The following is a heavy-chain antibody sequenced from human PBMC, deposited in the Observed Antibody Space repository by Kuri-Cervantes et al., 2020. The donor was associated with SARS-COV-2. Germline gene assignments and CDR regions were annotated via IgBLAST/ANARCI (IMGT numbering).Heavy chain of an antibody. CDR2: IYSSGST. CDR3: ARSFMVASYFDY. V-gene: IGHV4-38-2*02. CDR1: GYPISSGYY. D-gene: IGHD5-12*01. Sequence: SETLSLTCTVSGYPISSGYYWGWIRQPPGKGLEWIGSIYSSGSTYYNPSLKSRVTISLETSKNQFSLKLSSMTAADTAVYYCARSFMVASYFDYWGQGILVTVSS. J-gene: IGHJ4*02.